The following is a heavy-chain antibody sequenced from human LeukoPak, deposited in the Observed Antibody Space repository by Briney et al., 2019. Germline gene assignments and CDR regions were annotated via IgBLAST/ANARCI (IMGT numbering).Heavy chain of an antibody. Sequence: GGSLRLSCAASGFTFSSYEMNWVRQAPGKGLEWVSYISSSGSTMYYADSVKGRFTISRDNAKNSLYLQMNSLRAEDTAVYYCARLDYQLLYPYFDYWGQGTLVTVSS. D-gene: IGHD2-2*02. J-gene: IGHJ4*02. V-gene: IGHV3-48*03. CDR2: ISSSGSTM. CDR3: ARLDYQLLYPYFDY. CDR1: GFTFSSYE.